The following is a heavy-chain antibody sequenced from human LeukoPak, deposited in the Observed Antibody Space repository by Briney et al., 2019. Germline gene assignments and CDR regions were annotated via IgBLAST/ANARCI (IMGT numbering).Heavy chain of an antibody. J-gene: IGHJ6*04. Sequence: GGSLRLSCVASGFTFSSYWMNWVRQAPGKGLEWVANIKQDGSERYHVDSLEGRFTISRDNAKNTLYLQMNSLRAEDTAVYYCASVRDYYGSGRPMDVWGKGTTVTISS. V-gene: IGHV3-7*03. CDR2: IKQDGSER. CDR3: ASVRDYYGSGRPMDV. CDR1: GFTFSSYW. D-gene: IGHD3-10*01.